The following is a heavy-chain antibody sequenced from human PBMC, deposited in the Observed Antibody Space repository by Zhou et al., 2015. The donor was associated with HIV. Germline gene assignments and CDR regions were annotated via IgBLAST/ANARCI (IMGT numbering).Heavy chain of an antibody. CDR3: ARERNPFDGFDI. V-gene: IGHV3-33*01. D-gene: IGHD1-14*01. CDR2: IWSNGINK. J-gene: IGHJ3*02. Sequence: QVQLVESGGGVVQPGRSLRLSCAASGFTLSSQGMHWVRQTLGKGLEWVAVIWSNGINKYYADSVKGRFTISRDDSKNTLYLQMNSLRAEDTALYYCARERNPFDGFDIWGQGTMVTSLQ. CDR1: GFTLSSQG.